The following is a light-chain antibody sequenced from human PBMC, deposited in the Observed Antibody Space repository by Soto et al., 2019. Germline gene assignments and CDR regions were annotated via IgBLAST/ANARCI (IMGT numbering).Light chain of an antibody. CDR1: QSISTY. J-gene: IGKJ2*01. V-gene: IGKV1-39*01. Sequence: DIQMTQAPSSLSASVGDRVTITCRASQSISTYLSWYQQKPGKAPNLLISAASSLQSGVPSTFSGSGSGTDFTLTISNLQPEDFATYYCQQSYSIPRTFCQGSKLEI. CDR3: QQSYSIPRT. CDR2: AAS.